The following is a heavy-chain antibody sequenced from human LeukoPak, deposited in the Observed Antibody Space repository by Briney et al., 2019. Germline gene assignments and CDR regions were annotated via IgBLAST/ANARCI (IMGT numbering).Heavy chain of an antibody. CDR2: VYTDGRT. J-gene: IGHJ4*02. CDR3: TRGSPTVSAGYN. CDR1: GFTVNRDY. D-gene: IGHD1-1*01. V-gene: IGHV3-53*01. Sequence: GESLRLSCAASGFTVNRDYMSWVRQSPGKGLEWVSFVYTDGRTFYADSVEGRFTISRDDSKNTVFLQMNSLRAEDTAIYFCTRGSPTVSAGYNWGRGTVVTVSS.